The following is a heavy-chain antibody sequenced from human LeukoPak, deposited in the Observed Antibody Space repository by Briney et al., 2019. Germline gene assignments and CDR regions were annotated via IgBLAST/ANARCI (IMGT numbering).Heavy chain of an antibody. V-gene: IGHV3-66*01. CDR2: IYSGGGT. Sequence: GGSLRLSCAASGFTVSSNYMSWVRQAPGKGLEWASVIYSGGGTYYADSVKGRFTISRDNSKNTLYLQMNSLRAEDTAVYYCARASFWFDGSGYYFDYWGQGSLVTVSS. J-gene: IGHJ4*02. D-gene: IGHD3-22*01. CDR1: GFTVSSNY. CDR3: ARASFWFDGSGYYFDY.